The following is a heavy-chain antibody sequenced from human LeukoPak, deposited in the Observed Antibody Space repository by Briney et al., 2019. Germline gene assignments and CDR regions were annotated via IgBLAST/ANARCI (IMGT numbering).Heavy chain of an antibody. J-gene: IGHJ4*02. D-gene: IGHD1-14*01. CDR3: ARVTFSGLPRNY. V-gene: IGHV1-8*01. Sequence: GASVKVSCKASGYTFTSYDINWVRQATGQGLEWMGWMNPNSGNTGYAQKFQGRVTMTRNTSISTAYMELSSLRSEDTAVYYYARVTFSGLPRNYWGQGTLVTVSS. CDR2: MNPNSGNT. CDR1: GYTFTSYD.